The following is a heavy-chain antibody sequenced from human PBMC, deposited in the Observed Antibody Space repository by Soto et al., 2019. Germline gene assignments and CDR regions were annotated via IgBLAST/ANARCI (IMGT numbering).Heavy chain of an antibody. CDR2: IYYTGSS. D-gene: IGHD3-16*01. CDR3: ARHGLTAYMAYYFDF. Sequence: TSETLSLTCTVSGGSISSPHDYWGWIRKSPGRGLEWIGSIYYTGSSYYNPSLKSRITVSVDTSKNQFSLNLTSVTAADTAVYYCARHGLTAYMAYYFDFWGQGTQVTVSS. V-gene: IGHV4-39*01. J-gene: IGHJ4*02. CDR1: GGSISSPHDY.